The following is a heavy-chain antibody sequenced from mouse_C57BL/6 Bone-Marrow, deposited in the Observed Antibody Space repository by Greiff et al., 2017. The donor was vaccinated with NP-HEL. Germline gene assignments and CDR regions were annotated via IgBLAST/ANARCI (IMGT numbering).Heavy chain of an antibody. CDR2: INPSSGYT. CDR1: GYTFTSYT. CDR3: ARKGTGTAWFAY. J-gene: IGHJ3*01. V-gene: IGHV1-4*01. Sequence: QVQLQQSGAELARPGASVTMSCKASGYTFTSYTMHWVKQRPGQGLEWIGYINPSSGYTKYNQKFQDKATLPADNSSSTAYMQLSSLTSEDSAVYYSARKGTGTAWFAYWGQGTLVTVSA. D-gene: IGHD4-1*01.